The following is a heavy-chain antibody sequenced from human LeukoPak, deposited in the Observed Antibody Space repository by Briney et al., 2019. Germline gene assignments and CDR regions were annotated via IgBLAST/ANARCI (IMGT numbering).Heavy chain of an antibody. CDR2: ISSSSSTV. CDR3: ARDAGFGGNSDYYYMDV. V-gene: IGHV3-48*01. D-gene: IGHD4-23*01. CDR1: GFTSSSYS. J-gene: IGHJ6*03. Sequence: GGSLRLSCAASGFTSSSYSMNWVRQAPGKGLEWVSYISSSSSTVYYADSVKGRFSISKDYAKNSLYLQMNSLRAEDTAVYFCARDAGFGGNSDYYYMDVWGKGTTVTVSS.